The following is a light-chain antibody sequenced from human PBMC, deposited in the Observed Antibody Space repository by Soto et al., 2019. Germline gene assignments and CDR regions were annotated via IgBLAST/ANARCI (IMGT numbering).Light chain of an antibody. CDR1: QSMSRW. CDR3: QHYNSYSEA. Sequence: DVPMMQSPSTLSGSVGVWFTLTCRASQSMSRWLAWYQQKPGKAPKLLIYKASTLKSGVPSRFSGSGSGTEFTLTISSLQPDDFATYYCQHYNSYSEAFGQGTKVDIK. V-gene: IGKV1-5*03. J-gene: IGKJ1*01. CDR2: KAS.